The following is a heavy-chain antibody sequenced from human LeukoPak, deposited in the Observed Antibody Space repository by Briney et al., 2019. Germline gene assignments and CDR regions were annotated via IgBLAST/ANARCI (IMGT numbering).Heavy chain of an antibody. D-gene: IGHD3-22*01. CDR1: GFTFSSYA. CDR2: ISGSGVST. Sequence: PGGSLRLSCAASGFTFSSYAMSWVRQAPGKGLEWVSVISGSGVSTYYADSVKGRFTISRDNSKNTLYLQMNSLRAEDTAVYFCAKPIYYDSSGYGYDYWGQGTLVTVSS. CDR3: AKPIYYDSSGYGYDY. J-gene: IGHJ4*02. V-gene: IGHV3-23*01.